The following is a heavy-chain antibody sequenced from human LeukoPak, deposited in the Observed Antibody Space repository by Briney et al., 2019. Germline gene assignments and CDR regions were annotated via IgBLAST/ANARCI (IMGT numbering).Heavy chain of an antibody. CDR2: ISYDGSNK. CDR1: GFTFSNYA. J-gene: IGHJ4*02. CDR3: ASEPSAPQQRGKTDY. D-gene: IGHD1/OR15-1a*01. Sequence: GGSLRLSCAASGFTFSNYAMHWVRQAPGKGLEWVAVISYDGSNKYYADSVKGRFTISRDNSKNTLYLQMNSLRAEDTAVYYCASEPSAPQQRGKTDYWGQGTLVTVSS. V-gene: IGHV3-30-3*01.